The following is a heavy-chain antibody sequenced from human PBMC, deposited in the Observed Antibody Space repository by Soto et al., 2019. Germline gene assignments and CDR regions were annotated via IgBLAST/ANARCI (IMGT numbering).Heavy chain of an antibody. V-gene: IGHV4-39*07. CDR3: ARGGWKLFDY. Sequence: SETLSLTCTVSGGSISSSSYYWGWIRQPPGKGLEWIGSIFYSGSTYYNPSLKSRVTISVDTSKNQFSLKLSSVTAADTAVYYCARGGWKLFDYWGQGTLVTVSS. J-gene: IGHJ4*02. CDR1: GGSISSSSYY. CDR2: IFYSGST. D-gene: IGHD6-19*01.